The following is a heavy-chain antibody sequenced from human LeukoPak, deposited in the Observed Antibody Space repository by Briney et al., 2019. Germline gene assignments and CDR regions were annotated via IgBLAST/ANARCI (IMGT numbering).Heavy chain of an antibody. Sequence: SETLSLTCTVSGVSISSSTYYWGWIRQPPGKGLEWIGTIYSSGSTYYNSSLKSRVTISVDTSKNHFSLKLNSVTAADTAVYYCARDPYSGYGRFDYWGQGALVTVSS. V-gene: IGHV4-39*07. J-gene: IGHJ4*02. CDR1: GVSISSSTYY. CDR3: ARDPYSGYGRFDY. D-gene: IGHD5-12*01. CDR2: IYSSGST.